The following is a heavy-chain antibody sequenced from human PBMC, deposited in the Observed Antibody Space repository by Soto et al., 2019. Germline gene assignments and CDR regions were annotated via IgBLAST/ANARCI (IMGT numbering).Heavy chain of an antibody. CDR1: GYTFTSYD. CDR2: MNPNSGNT. V-gene: IGHV1-8*01. Sequence: ASVKVSCKASGYTFTSYDINWVRQATGQGLEWMGWMNPNSGNTGYAQKFQGRVTMTRNTSISTAYMELSSLRSEDTAVYYCARVFYCSSTSCYFEMDDAFDIWGQGTMVTVSS. CDR3: ARVFYCSSTSCYFEMDDAFDI. J-gene: IGHJ3*02. D-gene: IGHD2-2*01.